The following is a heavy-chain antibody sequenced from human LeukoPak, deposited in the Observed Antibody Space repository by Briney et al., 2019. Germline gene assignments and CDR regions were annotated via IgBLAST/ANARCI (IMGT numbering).Heavy chain of an antibody. Sequence: SQTLSLTCTVSGGSISSGDYYWSWIRQPPGKGLEWIGYIYYSGSTYYNPSLKSRVTISVDTSKNQFSLKLSSVTAADTAVYYCARRGILQSQIRAFDIWGQGTMVTVSS. CDR2: IYYSGST. J-gene: IGHJ3*02. CDR1: GGSISSGDYY. CDR3: ARRGILQSQIRAFDI. D-gene: IGHD1-14*01. V-gene: IGHV4-30-4*01.